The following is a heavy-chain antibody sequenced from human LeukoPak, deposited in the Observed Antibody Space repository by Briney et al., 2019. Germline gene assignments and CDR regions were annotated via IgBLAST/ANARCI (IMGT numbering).Heavy chain of an antibody. D-gene: IGHD2-21*02. V-gene: IGHV3-21*01. J-gene: IGHJ6*03. CDR1: GFTFSSYS. CDR3: ARDRGDLTGIYYYYMDV. CDR2: ISSSSSYI. Sequence: GGSLRLSCAASGFTFSSYSMNWVRQAPGKGLEWVSSISSSSSYIYYADSVKGRFTISRDNAKNSLYLQMNSLRAEDTAVYYCARDRGDLTGIYYYYMDVWGKGTTVTVSS.